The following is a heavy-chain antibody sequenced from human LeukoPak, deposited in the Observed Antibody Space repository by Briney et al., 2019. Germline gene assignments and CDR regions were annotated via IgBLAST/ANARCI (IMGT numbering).Heavy chain of an antibody. V-gene: IGHV4-39*01. J-gene: IGHJ4*02. CDR3: ARGRAAVAGLC. D-gene: IGHD6-19*01. CDR2: MYYRGST. CDR1: GVSISSSNYY. Sequence: SETLSLDCTVSGVSISSSNYYWGWIRQPPGKGLEWIGSMYYRGSTYYNPSLKSRVTISVDTSKNQFSLKLSSVTAADTAVYYCARGRAAVAGLCWGQGSLVTVSS.